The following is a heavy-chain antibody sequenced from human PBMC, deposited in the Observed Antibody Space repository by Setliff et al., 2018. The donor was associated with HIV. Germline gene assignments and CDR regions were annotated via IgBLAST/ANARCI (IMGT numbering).Heavy chain of an antibody. Sequence: SETLSLTCTVSGGSISSASYFWGWIRQSPGRGLEWIGSVFYSGSTYYNPSLRSRITISVDMSKNQFSLKLNSVTAADTAIYYCARHRSYGDYDPNWIDPWGRGTLVTVSS. D-gene: IGHD4-17*01. J-gene: IGHJ5*02. CDR3: ARHRSYGDYDPNWIDP. CDR2: VFYSGST. CDR1: GGSISSASYF. V-gene: IGHV4-39*01.